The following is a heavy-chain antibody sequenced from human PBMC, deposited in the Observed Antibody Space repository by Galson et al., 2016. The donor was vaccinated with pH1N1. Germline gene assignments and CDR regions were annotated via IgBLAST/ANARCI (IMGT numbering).Heavy chain of an antibody. CDR3: ARDRWRRGGNWFDP. D-gene: IGHD5-24*01. J-gene: IGHJ5*02. CDR2: INPDSGAT. CDR1: GYPFTANY. Sequence: VKVSCKASGYPFTANYIHWVRQAPGQGLEWMGWINPDSGATNYAQKFQGRVTMTRDTSISTAYMELSRLTDDDTAIYYCARDRWRRGGNWFDPWGQGTLVTVSS. V-gene: IGHV1-2*02.